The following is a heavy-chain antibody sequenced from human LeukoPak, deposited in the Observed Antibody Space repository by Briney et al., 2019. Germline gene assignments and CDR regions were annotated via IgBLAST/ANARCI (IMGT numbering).Heavy chain of an antibody. J-gene: IGHJ4*02. Sequence: PGGSVRLSCAASGFTFSSYSMNWVRQAPGKGLEWVSSISSSSSYIYYADSVKGRFTISRDNAKNSLYLQMNSLRAEDTAVYYCARVRYSSRYFDYWGQGTLVTVSS. CDR1: GFTFSSYS. V-gene: IGHV3-21*01. CDR3: ARVRYSSRYFDY. D-gene: IGHD6-13*01. CDR2: ISSSSSYI.